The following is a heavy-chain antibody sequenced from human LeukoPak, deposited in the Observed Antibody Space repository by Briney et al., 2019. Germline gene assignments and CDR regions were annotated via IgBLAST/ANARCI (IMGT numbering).Heavy chain of an antibody. J-gene: IGHJ4*02. CDR1: GFTFSNHG. Sequence: PGGSLRLSCTASGFTFSNHGMNWVRQAPGKGLEWISYISSTSTDIYYVDSVKGRFTSSRDNAKNSLYLQMNSLRPEDTSIYYCARRGPYFDYWGQGILVTVSS. D-gene: IGHD3-10*01. V-gene: IGHV3-21*05. CDR2: ISSTSTDI. CDR3: ARRGPYFDY.